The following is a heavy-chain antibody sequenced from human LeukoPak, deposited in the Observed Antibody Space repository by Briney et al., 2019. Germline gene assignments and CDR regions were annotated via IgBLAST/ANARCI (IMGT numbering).Heavy chain of an antibody. CDR1: DGSFSGYY. CDR2: INHSGST. CDR3: ARGSGIAAAGTHDY. V-gene: IGHV4-34*01. Sequence: PSETLSLTCAVYDGSFSGYYWSWIRQPPGKGLEWIGEINHSGSTNYNPSLKSRVTISVDTSKNQFSLKLSSVTAADTAVYYCARGSGIAAAGTHDYWGQGTLVTVSS. J-gene: IGHJ4*02. D-gene: IGHD6-13*01.